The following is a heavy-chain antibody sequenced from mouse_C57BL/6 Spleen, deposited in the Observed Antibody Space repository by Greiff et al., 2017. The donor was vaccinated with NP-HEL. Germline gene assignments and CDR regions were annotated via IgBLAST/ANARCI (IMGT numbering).Heavy chain of an antibody. CDR2: INPSTGGT. CDR3: ARRGYYAHWYFDV. CDR1: GYSFTGYY. V-gene: IGHV1-42*01. J-gene: IGHJ1*03. D-gene: IGHD2-3*01. Sequence: VQLQQSGPELVKPGASVKISCKASGYSFTGYYMNWVKQSPEKSLEWIGEINPSTGGTTYNQKFKAKATLTVDKSSSTAYMQLKSLTSEDSAVYYCARRGYYAHWYFDVWGTGTTVTVSS.